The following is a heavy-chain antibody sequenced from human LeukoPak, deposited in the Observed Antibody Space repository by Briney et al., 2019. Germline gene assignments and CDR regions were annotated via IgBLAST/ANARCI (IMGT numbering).Heavy chain of an antibody. Sequence: SETLSLTCTVSGGSISSGGYCWSWIRQHPGKGLEWIGEINHSGSTNYNPSLKSRVTISVDTSKNQFSLKLSSVTAADTAVYYCARGVDWGQGTLVTVSS. J-gene: IGHJ4*02. V-gene: IGHV4-31*03. CDR1: GGSISSGGYC. CDR2: INHSGST. CDR3: ARGVD.